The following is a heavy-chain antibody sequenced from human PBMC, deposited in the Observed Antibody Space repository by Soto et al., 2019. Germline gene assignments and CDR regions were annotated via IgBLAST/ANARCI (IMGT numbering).Heavy chain of an antibody. Sequence: ASVKVSCKASGYTFTSYAMQWVRQAPGQRLEWMGWINAGNGNTKYSQKIQGRVTITRDTSASTAYMELSSLRSEDTAVYYCARDPGYSYGYNWGQGTLVTVSS. CDR3: ARDPGYSYGYN. CDR1: GYTFTSYA. J-gene: IGHJ4*02. CDR2: INAGNGNT. V-gene: IGHV1-3*01. D-gene: IGHD5-18*01.